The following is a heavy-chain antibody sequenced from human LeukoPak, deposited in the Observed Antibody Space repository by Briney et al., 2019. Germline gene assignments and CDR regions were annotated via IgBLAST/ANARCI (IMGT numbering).Heavy chain of an antibody. CDR3: AARGDGYNSFDY. Sequence: SQTLSLTCTVSGGSISSGDYYWSWIRQPPGKGLEWIGYIYYSGSTYYNPSLKSRVTISVDTSKNQFSLKLSSVTAADTAVYYCAARGDGYNSFDYWGQGTLGTVSS. D-gene: IGHD5-24*01. CDR1: GGSISSGDYY. CDR2: IYYSGST. V-gene: IGHV4-30-4*08. J-gene: IGHJ4*02.